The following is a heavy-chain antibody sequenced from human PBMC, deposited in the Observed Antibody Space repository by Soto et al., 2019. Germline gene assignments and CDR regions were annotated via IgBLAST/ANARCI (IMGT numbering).Heavy chain of an antibody. J-gene: IGHJ4*02. V-gene: IGHV3-23*01. CDR3: AKNQARELPRVIDF. CDR1: GLTFSNYA. Sequence: GGSLRLSCATSGLTFSNYAMSWVRQAPGGGLEWVSSMSGSSSTTYYADSVRGRFTISRDRSKKTLYLQMSSLRAEDTALYYCAKNQARELPRVIDFWGQGTLVTVSS. D-gene: IGHD1-7*01. CDR2: MSGSSSTT.